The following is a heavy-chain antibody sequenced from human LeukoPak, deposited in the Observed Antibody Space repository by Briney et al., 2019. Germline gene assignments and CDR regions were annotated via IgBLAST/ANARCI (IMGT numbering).Heavy chain of an antibody. V-gene: IGHV4-59*01. CDR3: ARENYDYVWGSYRSLQWFDP. D-gene: IGHD3-16*02. CDR1: GGSISSYY. J-gene: IGHJ5*02. Sequence: SETLSLTCTVSGGSISSYYWSWIRQPPGKGLEWIGYIYYSGSTNYNPSLKSRVTISVVTSKNQFSLKLSSVTAADTGVYYCARENYDYVWGSYRSLQWFDPWGQGTLVTVSS. CDR2: IYYSGST.